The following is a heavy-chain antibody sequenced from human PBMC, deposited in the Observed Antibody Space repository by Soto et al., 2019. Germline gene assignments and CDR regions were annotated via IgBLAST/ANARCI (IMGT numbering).Heavy chain of an antibody. J-gene: IGHJ6*03. CDR3: AKAAYYNYIDV. Sequence: EVQLVESGGGLVQPGGSLRLSSAASGSTVSSNYMSWVRQAPGKGLEWVSVIYSGGSTYYADSLKGRFTISRDNSKNKSYLQMNSLRDMDTAVYYCAKAAYYNYIDVWGKGTTVNVSS. CDR2: IYSGGST. V-gene: IGHV3-66*01. CDR1: GSTVSSNY.